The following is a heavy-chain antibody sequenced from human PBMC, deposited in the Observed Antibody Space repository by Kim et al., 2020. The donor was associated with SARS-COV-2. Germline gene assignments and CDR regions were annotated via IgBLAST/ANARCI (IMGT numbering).Heavy chain of an antibody. CDR2: ISGSGGST. CDR1: GFTFSSYA. CDR3: AKPGGDDYGGGDNYYYYGMDV. D-gene: IGHD4-17*01. J-gene: IGHJ6*02. V-gene: IGHV3-23*01. Sequence: GGSLRLSCAASGFTFSSYAMSWGRQAPGKGLEWVSAISGSGGSTYYADSVKGRFTISRDNSKNTLYLQMNSLRAEDTAVYYCAKPGGDDYGGGDNYYYYGMDVWGQGTTVTVSS.